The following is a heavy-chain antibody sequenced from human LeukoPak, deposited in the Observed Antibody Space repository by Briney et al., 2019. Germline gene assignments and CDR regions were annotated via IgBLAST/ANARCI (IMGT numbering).Heavy chain of an antibody. J-gene: IGHJ4*02. CDR1: GYSFTSYW. V-gene: IGHV5-51*01. Sequence: GESLKISCKGSGYSFTSYWIGWVRQMPGKGLEWMGIIYPGDSDTRYSPSFQGQVTISDVKSIITDYRHSTSVKASDTAMYYCARHLTYSGYDYHEGYWGQGTLVTVSS. D-gene: IGHD5-12*01. CDR2: IYPGDSDT. CDR3: ARHLTYSGYDYHEGY.